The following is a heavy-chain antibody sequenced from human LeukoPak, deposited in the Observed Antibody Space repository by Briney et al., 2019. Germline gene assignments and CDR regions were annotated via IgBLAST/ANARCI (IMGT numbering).Heavy chain of an antibody. V-gene: IGHV3-23*01. CDR2: IGGRGTNT. CDR3: AKDPYCTNGVCYTGYYYGMDV. Sequence: GGSLRLSCAGSGFTFSSYAMIWVRQVPGKGLEWVSAIGGRGTNTFYADSVKGRFTISRDNSKNTLYLQMNSLRAEDTAVYYCAKDPYCTNGVCYTGYYYGMDVWGQGTTVTVSS. D-gene: IGHD2-8*01. J-gene: IGHJ6*02. CDR1: GFTFSSYA.